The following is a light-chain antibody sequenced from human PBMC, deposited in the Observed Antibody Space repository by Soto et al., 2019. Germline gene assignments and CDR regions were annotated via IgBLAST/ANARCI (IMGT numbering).Light chain of an antibody. CDR1: SSNIGAGYD. V-gene: IGLV1-40*01. CDR3: QSYDSSLSVV. J-gene: IGLJ2*01. CDR2: GNS. Sequence: QSVLTQPPSVSEAPGQRVTISCTGSSSNIGAGYDVHWYQQLPGTAPKILIYGNSNRPSGVPDRFSGSKSGTSASLAITGLQAEDEADYYCQSYDSSLSVVFGGGTKVTVL.